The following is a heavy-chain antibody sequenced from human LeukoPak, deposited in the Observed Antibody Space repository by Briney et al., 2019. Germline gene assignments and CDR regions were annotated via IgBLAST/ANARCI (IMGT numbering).Heavy chain of an antibody. D-gene: IGHD6-19*01. CDR2: ISSSGSTI. CDR1: GFTFSSYE. J-gene: IGHJ4*02. Sequence: GGSLRLSCAASGFTFSSYEMNWVRQAPGKGLEWVSYISSSGSTIYHADAVKGRFTISRDNAKNSLYLQMNSLRAEDTAVYYCARGRGGWSYFDYWGRGTLVTVSS. CDR3: ARGRGGWSYFDY. V-gene: IGHV3-48*03.